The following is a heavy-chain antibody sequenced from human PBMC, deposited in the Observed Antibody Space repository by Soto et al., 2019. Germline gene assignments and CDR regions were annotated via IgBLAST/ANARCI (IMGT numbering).Heavy chain of an antibody. CDR2: IYYSGST. CDR3: ARDDPLGNGMDV. Sequence: QVQLQESGPGLVKPSQTLSLTCTVSGGSISSGGYYWSWIRQHPGKGLEWIGYIYYSGSTYYNPSLNGRVTLSVDTSKHQFSLKLSSVTAADTAVYYCARDDPLGNGMDVWGQGTTVTVSS. CDR1: GGSISSGGYY. J-gene: IGHJ6*02. V-gene: IGHV4-31*03.